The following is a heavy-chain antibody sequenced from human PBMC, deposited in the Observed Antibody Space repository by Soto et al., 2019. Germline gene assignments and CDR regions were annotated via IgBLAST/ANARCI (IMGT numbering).Heavy chain of an antibody. CDR1: GGSIRNYY. V-gene: IGHV4-59*01. D-gene: IGHD6-13*01. Sequence: PSETLSLTCNVSGGSIRNYYWMWIRQPPGKGLEWIGYIYYSGSTNYNPSLKSRVTISVDTSKNQFSLKLSSVTAADTAVYYCARGTPADGYFDYWGQGALVKVSS. J-gene: IGHJ4*02. CDR2: IYYSGST. CDR3: ARGTPADGYFDY.